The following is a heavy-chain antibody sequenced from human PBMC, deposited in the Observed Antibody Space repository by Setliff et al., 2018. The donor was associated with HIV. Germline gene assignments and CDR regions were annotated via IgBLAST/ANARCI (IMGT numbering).Heavy chain of an antibody. Sequence: GSLRLSCTSSGFTFGDYIVSWVRLAPGKGLEWVGLIRSKAFGGATEYAASVRDRFSISRDDFISTAYLQMNSLNTEDTAMYYCTRDSGTESGSPWWYFALWGRGTLVTVSS. CDR1: GFTFGDYI. V-gene: IGHV3-49*04. CDR2: IRSKAFGGAT. J-gene: IGHJ2*01. D-gene: IGHD1-26*01. CDR3: TRDSGTESGSPWWYFAL.